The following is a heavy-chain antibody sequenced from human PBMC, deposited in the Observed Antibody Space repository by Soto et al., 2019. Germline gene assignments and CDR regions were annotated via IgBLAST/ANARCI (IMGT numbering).Heavy chain of an antibody. D-gene: IGHD4-4*01. CDR1: GGSISSSSYY. CDR3: ARRVTTVTTRWFDP. V-gene: IGHV4-39*01. CDR2: IYYSGST. Sequence: QLQLQESGPGLVKPSETLSLTCTVSGGSISSSSYYWGWIRQPPGKGLEWIGSIYYSGSTYYNPSLKSRVTISVDTSKNQFSLKLSSVTAADTAVYYCARRVTTVTTRWFDPWGQGTLVTVSS. J-gene: IGHJ5*02.